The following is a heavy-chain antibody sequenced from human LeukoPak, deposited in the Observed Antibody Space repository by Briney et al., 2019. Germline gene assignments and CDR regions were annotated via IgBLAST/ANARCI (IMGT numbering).Heavy chain of an antibody. CDR1: GFTFRTYG. D-gene: IGHD6-13*01. CDR3: ARDRSSSSSNPDY. V-gene: IGHV3-33*01. Sequence: GRSLRLPCAASGFTFRTYGMHWVRQAPGKGLEWVAVIWYDGSSKYYADSVRGRFTISRDNSKNTLYLQMNNLRAEDTAVYYCARDRSSSSSNPDYWGQGTLVTVSS. CDR2: IWYDGSSK. J-gene: IGHJ4*02.